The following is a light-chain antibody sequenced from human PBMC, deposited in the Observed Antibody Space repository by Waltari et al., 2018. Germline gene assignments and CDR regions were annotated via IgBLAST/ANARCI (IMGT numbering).Light chain of an antibody. V-gene: IGLV2-14*03. J-gene: IGLJ2*01. CDR2: DVS. CDR3: SSHVTTSTPYVV. CDR1: SSDIGGYNY. Sequence: QSALTQPASVSGSPGQSITISCTGTSSDIGGYNYVSWYQQHPGKAPKLMIYDVSDRRSGVSNRFSGSKSGNTASLTISGLQAEDEADYYCSSHVTTSTPYVVFGGGTKLTVL.